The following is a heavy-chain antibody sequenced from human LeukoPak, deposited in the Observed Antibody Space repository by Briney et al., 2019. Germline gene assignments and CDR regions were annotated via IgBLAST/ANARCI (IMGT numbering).Heavy chain of an antibody. V-gene: IGHV4-30-4*01. CDR2: IYYSGST. CDR1: GGSISSGDYY. Sequence: PSETLSLTCTVSGGSISSGDYYWGWIRQPPGRGLEGIGYIYYSGSTYYNPSLKSRVTISVDTSKNQFSLKLSSVTAADTAVYYCARVLRYGFTDYWGQGTLVTVSS. D-gene: IGHD4-17*01. J-gene: IGHJ4*02. CDR3: ARVLRYGFTDY.